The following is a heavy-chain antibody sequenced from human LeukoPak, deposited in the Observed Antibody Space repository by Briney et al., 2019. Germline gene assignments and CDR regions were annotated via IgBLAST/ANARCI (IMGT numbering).Heavy chain of an antibody. CDR3: ARGGITMVRGQLDV. CDR1: GFTFSDYY. V-gene: IGHV3-11*04. D-gene: IGHD3-10*01. J-gene: IGHJ6*04. CDR2: ITSSGSTI. Sequence: TGGSLRLSCAASGFTFSDYYMSWIRQAPGKGLEWVSYITSSGSTIYYADSVKGRFTISRDNAKNSLYLQMNSLRAEDTAVYYCARGGITMVRGQLDVWGKGTTVTVSS.